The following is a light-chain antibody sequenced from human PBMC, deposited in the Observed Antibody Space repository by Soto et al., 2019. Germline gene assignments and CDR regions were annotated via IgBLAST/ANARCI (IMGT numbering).Light chain of an antibody. CDR3: RQYNNYSQT. CDR1: QPISKW. J-gene: IGKJ1*01. CDR2: EVS. Sequence: DIQMTQSPSTVSAFVGDRVSITCRASQPISKWLAWYQQKPGRAPKLLIYEVSSLQSGVPLRFSGSGSGTEFVLTISSLQPDDFATYYCRQYNNYSQTFGQGTKVDIK. V-gene: IGKV1-5*01.